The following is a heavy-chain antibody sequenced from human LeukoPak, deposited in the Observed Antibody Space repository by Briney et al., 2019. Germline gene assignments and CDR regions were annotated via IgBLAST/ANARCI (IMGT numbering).Heavy chain of an antibody. CDR3: AREVEWLVLRGYFGY. D-gene: IGHD6-19*01. CDR1: GYTFTGYY. J-gene: IGHJ4*02. CDR2: INPNSGGT. V-gene: IGHV1-2*02. Sequence: ASVKVSCTASGYTFTGYYMHWVRQAPGQGLEWMGWINPNSGGTNYAQKFQGRVTMTRDTSISTAYMELSRLRSDDTAVYYCAREVEWLVLRGYFGYWGQGTLVTVSS.